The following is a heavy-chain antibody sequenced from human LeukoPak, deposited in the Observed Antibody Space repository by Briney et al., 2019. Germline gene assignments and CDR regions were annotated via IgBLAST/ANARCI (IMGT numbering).Heavy chain of an antibody. D-gene: IGHD3-10*01. CDR3: ARDIGYYFDY. CDR2: IYYSGST. Sequence: SETLSLTCTVSGGSISSYYWSWIRQPPGKGLEWIGYIYYSGSTYYNPSLKSRVTISVDTSKNQFSLKLSSVTAADTAVYYCARDIGYYFDYWGQGTLVTVSS. CDR1: GGSISSYY. J-gene: IGHJ4*02. V-gene: IGHV4-59*01.